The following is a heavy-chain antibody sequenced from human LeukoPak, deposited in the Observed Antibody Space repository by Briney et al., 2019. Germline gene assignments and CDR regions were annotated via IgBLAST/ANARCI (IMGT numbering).Heavy chain of an antibody. V-gene: IGHV4-59*12. Sequence: SETLSLTCTVSGGSISSYYWSWIRQPPGKGLEWIGYIYYSESTNYNPSLKSRVTISVDTSKNQFSLKLSSVTAADTAVYYCASNGVVRDYYGMDVWGQGTTVTVSS. J-gene: IGHJ6*02. CDR2: IYYSEST. D-gene: IGHD2-21*01. CDR3: ASNGVVRDYYGMDV. CDR1: GGSISSYY.